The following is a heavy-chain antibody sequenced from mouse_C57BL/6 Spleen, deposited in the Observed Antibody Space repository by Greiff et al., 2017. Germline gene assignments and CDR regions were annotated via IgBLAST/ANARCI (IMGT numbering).Heavy chain of an antibody. V-gene: IGHV1-64*01. D-gene: IGHD2-4*01. Sequence: QVQLQQSGAELVKPGASVKLSCKASGYTFTSYWMHWVKQRPGQGLEWIGMIHPNSGSTNYNEKFKSKATLTVDKSSSTAYMQLSSLTSEDSAVYYCARYDDDGYFGGWGTGTTVTVAS. CDR3: ARYDDDGYFGG. CDR1: GYTFTSYW. J-gene: IGHJ1*03. CDR2: IHPNSGST.